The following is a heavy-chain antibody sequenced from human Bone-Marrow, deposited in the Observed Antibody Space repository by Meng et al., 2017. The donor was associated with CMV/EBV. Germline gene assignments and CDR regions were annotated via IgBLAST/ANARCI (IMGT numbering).Heavy chain of an antibody. CDR1: GCTFSSSW. CDR2: INSGGSTT. V-gene: IGHV3-74*01. CDR3: ARGVWGSPYY. J-gene: IGHJ4*02. Sequence: SLAAAGCTFSSSWLPWVRQAPGKGLVLVSSINSGGSTTSYADSVKGRFTISRDNAKNTLYLEMNSLRAEDTAVYYCARGVWGSPYYWGQGTLVTVSS. D-gene: IGHD3-16*01.